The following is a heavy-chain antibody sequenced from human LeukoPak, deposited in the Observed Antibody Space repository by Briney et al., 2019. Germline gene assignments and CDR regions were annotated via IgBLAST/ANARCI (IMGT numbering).Heavy chain of an antibody. CDR2: TRNKANSYTT. CDR1: GFTFSDNY. J-gene: IGHJ4*02. Sequence: PGGSLRLSCAASGFTFSDNYMDWVRQAPGKGLEWVGRTRNKANSYTTEYAASVKGRFTVSRDDSKNSLYLQMNSLKTEDTAVYFCARGVRSTGSHWDFDYWGQGTLVTVSS. D-gene: IGHD1-26*01. V-gene: IGHV3-72*01. CDR3: ARGVRSTGSHWDFDY.